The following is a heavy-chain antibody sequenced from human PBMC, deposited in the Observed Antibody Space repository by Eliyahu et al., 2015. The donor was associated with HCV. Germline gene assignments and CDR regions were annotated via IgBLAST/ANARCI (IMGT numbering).Heavy chain of an antibody. CDR3: ARDASQVSFAD. Sequence: EVLLVESGGGLIQPGGSLTLSCAAXGXSVSSNYMTXXRQXPGKGLEWVSVMHGGGTTYYADSVKGRFTISRDNSKNTLYLQMNNLRVEDTAVYYCARDASQVSFADWGRGTLVTVSS. D-gene: IGHD6-6*01. V-gene: IGHV3-53*01. CDR1: GXSVSSNY. J-gene: IGHJ4*02. CDR2: MHGGGTT.